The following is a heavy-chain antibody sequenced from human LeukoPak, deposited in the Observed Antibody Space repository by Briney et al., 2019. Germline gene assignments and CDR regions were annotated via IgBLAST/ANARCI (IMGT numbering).Heavy chain of an antibody. CDR1: GYTFTGFY. CDR2: INPNSGGT. J-gene: IGHJ3*02. D-gene: IGHD3-22*01. V-gene: IGHV1-2*06. Sequence: ASVKVSYKASGYTFTGFYMHWVRQAPGQGLEWMGRINPNSGGTNYAQKFQGRVTMTRDTSISTACMELSRLRSDDTAVYYCARLDSYDAFDIWGQGTMVTVSS. CDR3: ARLDSYDAFDI.